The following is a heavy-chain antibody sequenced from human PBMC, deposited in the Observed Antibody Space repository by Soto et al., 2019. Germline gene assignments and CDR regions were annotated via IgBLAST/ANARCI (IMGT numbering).Heavy chain of an antibody. Sequence: SETLSLTCTVSGGSISSGDYYWSWIRQPPGKGLEWIGYVYYSGSTYYNPSLKSRVTISVDTSKNQFSLKLSSVTAADTAVYYCARDPYSLSPKYNWFGPWGQGILVTVS. D-gene: IGHD3-16*01. CDR2: VYYSGST. V-gene: IGHV4-30-4*01. J-gene: IGHJ5*01. CDR1: GGSISSGDYY. CDR3: ARDPYSLSPKYNWFGP.